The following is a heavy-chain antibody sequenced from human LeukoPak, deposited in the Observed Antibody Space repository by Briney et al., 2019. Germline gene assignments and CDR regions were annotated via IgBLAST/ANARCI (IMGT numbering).Heavy chain of an antibody. V-gene: IGHV3-21*01. D-gene: IGHD3-10*02. Sequence: GGSLRLSCAASGFTFSTYSMNWVRQAPGKGLEWVSSISSGSSFIYYADSVKGRFTISRDNAKNSLFLQMNSLRAEDTAVYYCAKARDYYVIAEYYFDHWGQGTLVTVSS. CDR1: GFTFSTYS. CDR2: ISSGSSFI. J-gene: IGHJ4*02. CDR3: AKARDYYVIAEYYFDH.